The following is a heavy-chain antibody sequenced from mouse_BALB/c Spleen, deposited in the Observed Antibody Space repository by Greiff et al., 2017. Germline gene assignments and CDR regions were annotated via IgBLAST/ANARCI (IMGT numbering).Heavy chain of an antibody. Sequence: VQLQQSGPGLVKPSQSLSLTCTVTGYSITSDYAWNWIRQFPGNKLEWMGYISYSGSTSYNPSLKSRISITRDTSKNQFFLQLNSVTTEDTATYYCARILGAMDYWGQGTSVTVSS. CDR1: GYSITSDYA. D-gene: IGHD3-3*01. CDR3: ARILGAMDY. CDR2: ISYSGST. V-gene: IGHV3-2*02. J-gene: IGHJ4*01.